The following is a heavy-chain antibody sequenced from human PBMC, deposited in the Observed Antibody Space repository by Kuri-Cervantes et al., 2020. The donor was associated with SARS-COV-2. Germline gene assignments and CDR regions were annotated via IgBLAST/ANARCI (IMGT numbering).Heavy chain of an antibody. CDR1: GGTFSSYA. CDR2: IIPIFGTA. V-gene: IGHV1-69*06. CDR3: AREGAGTLYTSRYYGTDV. D-gene: IGHD3-10*01. J-gene: IGHJ6*02. Sequence: SVKVSCKASGGTFSSYAISWVRQAPGQGLEWMGGIIPIFGTANYAQKFQGRVTITADKSTSTAYMELSSLRSEDTAVYYCAREGAGTLYTSRYYGTDVWGQGTTVTVSS.